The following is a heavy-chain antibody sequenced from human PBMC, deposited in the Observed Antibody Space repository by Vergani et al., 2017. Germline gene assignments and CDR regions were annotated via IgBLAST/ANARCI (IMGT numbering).Heavy chain of an antibody. V-gene: IGHV3-11*04. CDR2: ISSSGSTI. CDR1: GFTFSDYY. Sequence: QVQLVESGGGLVKPGGSLRLSCAASGFTFSDYYMSWIRQAPGKGLEWVSYISSSGSTIYYADSVKGRFTISRDNAKNSLYLQMNSLRAEDTAVYYCARAIRIVGAALPPSYDYYGMDVWGQGTTVTVSS. J-gene: IGHJ6*02. D-gene: IGHD1-26*01. CDR3: ARAIRIVGAALPPSYDYYGMDV.